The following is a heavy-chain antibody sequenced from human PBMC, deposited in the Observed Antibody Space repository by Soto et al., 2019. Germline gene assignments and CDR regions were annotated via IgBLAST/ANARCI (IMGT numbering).Heavy chain of an antibody. Sequence: QITLKESGPTLVQPTQTLTLTCTFSGFSLSTAGVGVGWIRQPPGKALEWLAVIYWNDDKRYSPSLKSGLTINKDTSKNQVVLTMTNVDPVDTATYYCAHSWDRGYSEHWGQGTLVTVSS. J-gene: IGHJ4*02. CDR1: GFSLSTAGVG. CDR2: IYWNDDK. CDR3: AHSWDRGYSEH. V-gene: IGHV2-5*01. D-gene: IGHD5-12*01.